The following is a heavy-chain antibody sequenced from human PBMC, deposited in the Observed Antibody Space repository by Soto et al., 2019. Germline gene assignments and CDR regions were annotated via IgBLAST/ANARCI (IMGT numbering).Heavy chain of an antibody. V-gene: IGHV1-3*01. Sequence: ASMKVSCNDSGSTFTSYATHWVRQAPGQRLEWMGWINAGNGNTEYSQKFQGRVTITRDTSASTAYMELSSLRSEDTAVYYCARDQNYYYSCGYDYWGHVTLVIAS. CDR1: GSTFTSYA. J-gene: IGHJ4*01. CDR3: ARDQNYYYSCGYDY. CDR2: INAGNGNT. D-gene: IGHD3-22*01.